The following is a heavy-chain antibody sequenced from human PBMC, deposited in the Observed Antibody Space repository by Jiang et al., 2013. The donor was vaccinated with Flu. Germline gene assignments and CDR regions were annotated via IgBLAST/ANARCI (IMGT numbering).Heavy chain of an antibody. V-gene: IGHV4-59*13. CDR1: GGSISSYY. CDR2: IYYSGST. Sequence: GPGLVKPSETLSLTCTVSGGSISSYYWSWIRQPPGKGLEWIGYIYYSGSTNYNPSLKSRVTISVDTSKNQFSLKLSSVTAADTAVYYCARAKTVVGARSPFDYWGQGTLVTVSS. J-gene: IGHJ4*02. D-gene: IGHD1-26*01. CDR3: ARAKTVVGARSPFDY.